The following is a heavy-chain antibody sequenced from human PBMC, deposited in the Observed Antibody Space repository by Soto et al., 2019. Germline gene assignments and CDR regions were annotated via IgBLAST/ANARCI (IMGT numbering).Heavy chain of an antibody. CDR2: IIPIFGTA. D-gene: IGHD3-3*01. CDR3: ARQQPYYDIWSGYVDAFDI. Sequence: EASVKVSCKASGGTFSSYAISWVRQAPGQGLEWMGGIIPIFGTANYAQKFQGRVTITADESTSTAYMELSSLRSEDTAVYYCARQQPYYDIWSGYVDAFDIWGQGTMVTVSS. J-gene: IGHJ3*02. CDR1: GGTFSSYA. V-gene: IGHV1-69*13.